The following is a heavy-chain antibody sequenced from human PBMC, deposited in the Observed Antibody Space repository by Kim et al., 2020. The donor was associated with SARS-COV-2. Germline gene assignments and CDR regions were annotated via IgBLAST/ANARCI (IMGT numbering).Heavy chain of an antibody. D-gene: IGHD3-9*01. Sequence: GGSLRLSCAASGFTFSSYRMIWVRQAPGKGLEWVSSISSSSSTIYYADSVKGRFTISRDNAKNSLYLQMNSLRDEDTAVYYCARGDYDILSGYQLYWYFDRWGRGALVTVSS. CDR1: GFTFSSYR. CDR2: ISSSSSTI. V-gene: IGHV3-48*02. J-gene: IGHJ2*01. CDR3: ARGDYDILSGYQLYWYFDR.